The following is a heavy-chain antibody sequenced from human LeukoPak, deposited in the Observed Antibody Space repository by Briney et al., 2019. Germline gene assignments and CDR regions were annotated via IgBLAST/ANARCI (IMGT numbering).Heavy chain of an antibody. CDR2: IYGGANT. Sequence: PGGSLRLSCAASGISFSSHGMHWVRQAPGKGLEWVSLIYGGANTYYADSVKGRFTISRDNSKNTLYLQMNSLRAEDTAVYYCARGPQGGYIFFDYWGQGTLVSVSS. D-gene: IGHD5-12*01. CDR3: ARGPQGGYIFFDY. V-gene: IGHV3-66*01. J-gene: IGHJ4*02. CDR1: GISFSSHG.